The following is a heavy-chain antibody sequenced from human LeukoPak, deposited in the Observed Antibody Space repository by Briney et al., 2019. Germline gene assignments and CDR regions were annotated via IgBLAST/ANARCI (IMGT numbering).Heavy chain of an antibody. CDR1: GFTFSSYA. D-gene: IGHD3-22*01. J-gene: IGHJ4*02. CDR2: ISYDGSNK. V-gene: IGHV3-30*04. CDR3: ARDWKWDSSGYPDY. Sequence: GRSLRLFCAASGFTFSSYAMHWVRQAPGKGLEWVAVISYDGSNKYYADSVEGRFTIARHNSKNTLYLQMNSLRAEGTAVYYCARDWKWDSSGYPDYWGQGALVTDSS.